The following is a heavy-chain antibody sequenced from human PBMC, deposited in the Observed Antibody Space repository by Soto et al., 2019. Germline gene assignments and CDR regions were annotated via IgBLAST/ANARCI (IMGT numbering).Heavy chain of an antibody. D-gene: IGHD1-26*01. J-gene: IGHJ5*02. CDR1: GFTFSDYY. V-gene: IGHV3-11*06. CDR2: ISSSSSYT. CDR3: ARESILGWFDP. Sequence: PGGSLRLSCAASGFTFSDYYMSWIRQAPGKGLEWVSYISSSSSYTNYADSVRGRFTISRDNAKNSLCLQMNSLRAEDTAVYYCARESILGWFDPWGQGTLVTVSS.